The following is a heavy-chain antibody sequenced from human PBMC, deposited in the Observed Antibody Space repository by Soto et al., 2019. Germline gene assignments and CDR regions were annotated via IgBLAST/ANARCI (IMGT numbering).Heavy chain of an antibody. J-gene: IGHJ4*02. CDR1: SGSFSTYY. D-gene: IGHD6-13*01. Sequence: SETLSLTCTVSSGSFSTYYWSWIRQPAGKGLEWIGRIYSTGSTLYNTSLKSRIAMSVDTSKNQFSLKLSSVTAADTAVYYCAGGAAADYFDYWGQGTLVTVSS. CDR2: IYSTGST. V-gene: IGHV4-4*07. CDR3: AGGAAADYFDY.